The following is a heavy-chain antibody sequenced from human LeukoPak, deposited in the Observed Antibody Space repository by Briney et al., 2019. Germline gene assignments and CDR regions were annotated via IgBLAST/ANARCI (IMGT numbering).Heavy chain of an antibody. CDR3: AKGDPGQWLVLIDY. CDR2: ISGSGGST. D-gene: IGHD6-19*01. Sequence: RGGSLRLSCAASGFTFSSYAMSWVRQAPGKGLEWVSAISGSGGSTYYADSVTGRFTISRDNSKNTLYLQMNSLRAEDAAVYYCAKGDPGQWLVLIDYWGQGTLVTVSS. V-gene: IGHV3-23*01. CDR1: GFTFSSYA. J-gene: IGHJ4*02.